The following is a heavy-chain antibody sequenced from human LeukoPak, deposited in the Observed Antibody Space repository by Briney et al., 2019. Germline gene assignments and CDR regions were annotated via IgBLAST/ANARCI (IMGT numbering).Heavy chain of an antibody. CDR2: INAGNGNT. CDR3: AREAGYYYYGMDV. V-gene: IGHV1-3*01. CDR1: GYTFTSYA. Sequence: ASVTVSCKASGYTFTSYAMHWVRQAPGQRLEWMGWINAGNGNTKYSQEFQGRVTITRDTSASTAYMELSSLRSEDTAVYYCAREAGYYYYGMDVWGKGTTVTVSS. J-gene: IGHJ6*04.